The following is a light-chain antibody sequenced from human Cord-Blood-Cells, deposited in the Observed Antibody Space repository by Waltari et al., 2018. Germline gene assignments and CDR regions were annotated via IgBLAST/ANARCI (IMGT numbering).Light chain of an antibody. CDR2: DAS. Sequence: EIVLTQSPATLSLSPGERATLSCRASQSVSSYLAWYQQKPGQAPRLRIDDASNRATCIPARFSGSGSGTDFTLPISSLEPEDFAVYYCQQRSNLITFGQGTRLEIK. CDR3: QQRSNLIT. CDR1: QSVSSY. J-gene: IGKJ5*01. V-gene: IGKV3-11*01.